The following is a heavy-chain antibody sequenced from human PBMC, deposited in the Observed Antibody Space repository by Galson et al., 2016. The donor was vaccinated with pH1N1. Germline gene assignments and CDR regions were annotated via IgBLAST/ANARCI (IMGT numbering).Heavy chain of an antibody. CDR2: IYSGGST. CDR3: ASSHIPIFGLAPGYAFDI. CDR1: GFTVSSKY. D-gene: IGHD3-3*01. V-gene: IGHV3-53*01. Sequence: SLRLSCAASGFTVSSKYMSWVRQAPGKGLEWVSVIYSGGSTYYADSVKGRFTISRDTSNNTLYLQMNSLRAGDTAVYYCASSHIPIFGLAPGYAFDIWGQGTMVTVSS. J-gene: IGHJ3*02.